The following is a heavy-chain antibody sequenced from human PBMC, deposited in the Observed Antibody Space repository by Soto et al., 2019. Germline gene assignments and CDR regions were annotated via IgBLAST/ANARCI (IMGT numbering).Heavy chain of an antibody. D-gene: IGHD2-21*02. CDR1: GFNVNSDY. CDR2: IYSGETT. CDR3: TRYGRGLGRLYLFEY. J-gene: IGHJ4*02. V-gene: IGHV3-53*01. Sequence: GESLKISCAASGFNVNSDYMNWVRQTPGKGLEWVASIYSGETTYYADSVRGRFTISSDKSKNTLYFQLSSLRIEDTAVYYCTRYGRGLGRLYLFEYWGQGVLVTVSS.